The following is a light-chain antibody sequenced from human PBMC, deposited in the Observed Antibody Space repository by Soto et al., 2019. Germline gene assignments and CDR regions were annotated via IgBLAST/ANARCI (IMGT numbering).Light chain of an antibody. CDR3: QQYNKWPLT. J-gene: IGKJ3*01. Sequence: EIVMTQSPATLSLSPGEGATLACRASQGIGDTLAWYKQKPGQTPRLLIYDTSIRATGVPARFSGSGSGSEVTLTISSLQSEYFEVYYCQQYNKWPLTFGPGTNVDIK. V-gene: IGKV3-15*01. CDR2: DTS. CDR1: QGIGDT.